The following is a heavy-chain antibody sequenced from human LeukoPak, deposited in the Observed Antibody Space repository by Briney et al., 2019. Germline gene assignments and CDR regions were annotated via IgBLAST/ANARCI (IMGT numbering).Heavy chain of an antibody. CDR2: ISGSGGST. Sequence: GGSLRLSCAASGFTFSSYAMSWVRQAPGKGLEWVSAISGSGGSTYYADSVKGRFTISRDNSKNTLYLQMNSLRAEDTAVCYCAKDGSYSSTIIYWGQGTLVTVSS. J-gene: IGHJ4*02. V-gene: IGHV3-23*01. D-gene: IGHD2-2*01. CDR1: GFTFSSYA. CDR3: AKDGSYSSTIIY.